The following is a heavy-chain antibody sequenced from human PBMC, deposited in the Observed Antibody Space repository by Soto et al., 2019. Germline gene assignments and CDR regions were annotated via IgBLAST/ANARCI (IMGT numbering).Heavy chain of an antibody. CDR1: GYTFTRYG. Sequence: QGQLVQSGGEVKKPGASVKVSCKASGYTFTRYGISWVRQAPGQGLELMGWISGYNGDTKYAQKFQARVTMTVDTSTTTAYMELRSLTSDDRAVYYCAKNGQPPYYYYGMDVWGQGTTLTVSS. CDR3: AKNGQPPYYYYGMDV. V-gene: IGHV1-18*01. J-gene: IGHJ6*02. D-gene: IGHD2-8*01. CDR2: ISGYNGDT.